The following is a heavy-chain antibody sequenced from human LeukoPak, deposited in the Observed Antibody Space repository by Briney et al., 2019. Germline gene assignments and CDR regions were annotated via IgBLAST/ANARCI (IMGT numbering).Heavy chain of an antibody. D-gene: IGHD3-3*01. V-gene: IGHV4-34*01. J-gene: IGHJ6*03. Sequence: SETLPLTCAVYGGSFSGYYWSWIRQPPGKGLEWIGEINHSGSTNYNPSLKSRVTISVDTSKNQFSLKLSSVTAADTAVYYCARGRLRFLEYRYYYYYMDVWGKGTTVTVSS. CDR3: ARGRLRFLEYRYYYYYMDV. CDR2: INHSGST. CDR1: GGSFSGYY.